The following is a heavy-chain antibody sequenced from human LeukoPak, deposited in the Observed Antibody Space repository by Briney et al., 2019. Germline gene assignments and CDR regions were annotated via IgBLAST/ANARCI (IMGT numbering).Heavy chain of an antibody. D-gene: IGHD3-22*01. J-gene: IGHJ4*02. Sequence: ASVKVSCKVSGYTLTELSMHWVRQAPGQGLEWMGWISAYNGNTNYAQKLQGRVTMTTDTSTSTAYMELRSLRSDDTAVYYCARFRDSSGFSDYWGQGTLVTVSS. CDR1: GYTLTELS. CDR2: ISAYNGNT. CDR3: ARFRDSSGFSDY. V-gene: IGHV1-18*01.